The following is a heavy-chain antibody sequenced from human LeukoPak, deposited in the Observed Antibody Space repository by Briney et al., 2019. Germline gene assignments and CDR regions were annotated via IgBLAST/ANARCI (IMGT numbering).Heavy chain of an antibody. V-gene: IGHV4-38-2*02. CDR3: ARGAEYCSGGSCYLILDY. Sequence: PSETLSLTCSVSGYSISSGYYWGWIRQPPGRGLEWIGNIYHSGSTYYNPSLKSRVTMSVDTSKNQFSLKLSSVTAADTAVYYCARGAEYCSGGSCYLILDYWGQGTLVTVSS. D-gene: IGHD2-15*01. CDR2: IYHSGST. J-gene: IGHJ4*02. CDR1: GYSISSGYY.